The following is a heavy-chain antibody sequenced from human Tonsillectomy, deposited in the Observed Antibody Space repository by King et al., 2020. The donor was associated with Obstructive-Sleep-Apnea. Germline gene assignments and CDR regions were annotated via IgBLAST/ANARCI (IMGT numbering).Heavy chain of an antibody. CDR3: AAGKVAAYFDY. J-gene: IGHJ4*02. CDR2: SKTKTDDGTT. CDR1: GFTFNDAL. D-gene: IGHD6-19*01. Sequence: EVQLVESGGGLVKPGGSLRLSFAASGFTFNDALMSWVRQAPGKGLDWVGRSKTKTDDGTTDYAAPVKGRFTISRDDSENVLYLQMSSLKTEDTAVYFCAAGKVAAYFDYWGQGTLVTVSS. V-gene: IGHV3-15*01.